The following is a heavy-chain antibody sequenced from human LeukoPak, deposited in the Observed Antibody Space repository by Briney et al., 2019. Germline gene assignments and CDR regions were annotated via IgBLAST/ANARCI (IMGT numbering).Heavy chain of an antibody. CDR3: AFQEISIVPTVIDY. V-gene: IGHV3-7*01. Sequence: GSLRLSCVASGFSISSHWMSWVRQAPGKGLEWVASLKEDVSARNLVDSVKGRFTISTDNAKNSLNLQMNSLRAEDTAVYYCAFQEISIVPTVIDYWGQGTLVTVSS. CDR1: GFSISSHW. D-gene: IGHD1-1*01. CDR2: LKEDVSAR. J-gene: IGHJ4*02.